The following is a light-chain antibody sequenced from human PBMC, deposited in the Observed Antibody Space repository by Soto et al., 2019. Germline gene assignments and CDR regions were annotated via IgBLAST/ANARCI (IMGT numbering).Light chain of an antibody. CDR1: SSDVGGYNY. Sequence: QSALTQPPSASGSPGQSVAIPCTGTSSDVGGYNYVSWYQHHPGKPPKLMIYDVSKRPSGVPDRFSGSKSGNTASLTVSGLQAEDEAEYYCSSYAGTHIVFGTGTKVTVL. CDR2: DVS. V-gene: IGLV2-8*01. CDR3: SSYAGTHIV. J-gene: IGLJ1*01.